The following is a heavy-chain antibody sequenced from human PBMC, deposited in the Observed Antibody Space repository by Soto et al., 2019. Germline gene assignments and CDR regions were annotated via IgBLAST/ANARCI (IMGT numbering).Heavy chain of an antibody. D-gene: IGHD1-26*01. V-gene: IGHV4-34*01. Sequence: SETLSLTCAVYGGSLSGYYWSWIRQPPGKGLEWIGEINHSGSTNYNPSLKSRVTISVDTSKNQFSLKLSSVTAADTAVYYCARVRGGSYANWFDPWGQGTLVTVSS. CDR3: ARVRGGSYANWFDP. CDR2: INHSGST. CDR1: GGSLSGYY. J-gene: IGHJ5*02.